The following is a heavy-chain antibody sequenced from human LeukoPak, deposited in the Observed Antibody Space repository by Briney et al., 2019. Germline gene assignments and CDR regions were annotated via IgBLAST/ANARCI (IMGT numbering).Heavy chain of an antibody. D-gene: IGHD3-10*01. CDR1: GFTFSSYS. CDR2: ISSSSSTI. Sequence: PGGSLRLSCAASGFTFSSYSMNWVRQAPGKGLEWVSYISSSSSTIYYADSVKGRFTISRDNAKNSLYLQMNSLRAEDTAVYYCARGPLVWLGELPGDYWGQGTLVTVSS. V-gene: IGHV3-48*01. CDR3: ARGPLVWLGELPGDY. J-gene: IGHJ4*02.